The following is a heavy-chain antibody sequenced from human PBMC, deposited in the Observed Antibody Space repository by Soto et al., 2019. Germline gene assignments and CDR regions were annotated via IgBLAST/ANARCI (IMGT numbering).Heavy chain of an antibody. CDR3: ARGVGSGSYYNQYNWFDP. CDR2: INVYNGNT. CDR1: GYTFTGYY. D-gene: IGHD3-10*01. V-gene: IGHV1-18*04. J-gene: IGHJ5*02. Sequence: GASVKVSCTASGYTFTGYYMHWVRQAPRQGLEWMGWINVYNGNTKYAQKVQGRVTMTTDTSTSTAYMELRSLRSDDTAVYYCARGVGSGSYYNQYNWFDPWGQGTLVTVS.